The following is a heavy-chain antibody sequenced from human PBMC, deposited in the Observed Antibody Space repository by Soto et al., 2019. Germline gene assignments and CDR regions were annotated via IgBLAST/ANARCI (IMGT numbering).Heavy chain of an antibody. J-gene: IGHJ4*02. CDR2: ISGSGGTT. CDR1: GFTFSDYY. CDR3: ARDRDGFQYFDC. V-gene: IGHV3-11*01. D-gene: IGHD3-10*01. Sequence: PGGSLRLSCEASGFTFSDYYITWIRQAPGKGLEWLSYISGSGGTTYYADSVKGRFTISRDNAKNSLYLQMNSLRAEDTAVYYCARDRDGFQYFDCWGQGTLVTXSS.